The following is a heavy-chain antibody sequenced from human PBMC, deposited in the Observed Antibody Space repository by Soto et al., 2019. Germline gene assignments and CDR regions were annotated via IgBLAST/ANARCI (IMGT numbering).Heavy chain of an antibody. J-gene: IGHJ5*02. CDR2: IYYSGST. CDR3: ARERPFLGAQWFDP. CDR1: GGSISSYY. Sequence: PSETLSLTCTVSGGSISSYYWSWIRQPPGKGLEWIGYIYYSGSTNYNPSLKSRVTISVDTSKNQFSLKLSSVTAADTAVYYCARERPFLGAQWFDPWGQGTLVTVS. D-gene: IGHD3-3*01. V-gene: IGHV4-59*01.